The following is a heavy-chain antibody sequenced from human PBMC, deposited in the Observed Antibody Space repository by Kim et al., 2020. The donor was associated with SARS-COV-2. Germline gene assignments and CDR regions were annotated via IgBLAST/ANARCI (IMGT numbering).Heavy chain of an antibody. CDR1: GYTFTSYD. V-gene: IGHV1-8*01. CDR3: ARGVVPAAMIFYYYMDL. D-gene: IGHD2-2*01. CDR2: MNPNSGNT. Sequence: ASVKVSCKASGYTFTSYDINWVRQATGQGLEWMGWMNPNSGNTGYAQKFQGRVTMTRNTSISTAYMELSSLRSEDTAVYYCARGVVPAAMIFYYYMDLWGKGTTVTVSS. J-gene: IGHJ6*03.